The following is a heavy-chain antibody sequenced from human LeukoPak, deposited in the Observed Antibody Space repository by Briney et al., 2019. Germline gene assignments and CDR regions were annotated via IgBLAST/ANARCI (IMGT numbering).Heavy chain of an antibody. V-gene: IGHV4-59*08. D-gene: IGHD5-12*01. J-gene: IGHJ4*02. CDR3: ARLDGGYSGY. Sequence: PSETLSLTCTVSGGSISSYYWSWIRQPPGKGLEWIGYIYYSGSTNYNPSLKSRVTISVDTSKNQFSLKLSSVTAADTAVYYCARLDGGYSGYWGQGTLVTVSS. CDR1: GGSISSYY. CDR2: IYYSGST.